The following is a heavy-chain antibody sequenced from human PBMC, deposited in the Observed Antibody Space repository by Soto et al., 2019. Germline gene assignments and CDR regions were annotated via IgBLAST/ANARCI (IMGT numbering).Heavy chain of an antibody. CDR2: ITSRGTDI. V-gene: IGHV3-9*01. J-gene: IGHJ4*02. CDR3: AKSRASTLLGALPDY. D-gene: IGHD3-16*01. Sequence: SLRLSCAASRFFFGDYAFHWVRQAPGKGLALVAGITSRGTDIAYADSVKGRFIISRDNAMNVLDLHINSRRPEATAVYYFAKSRASTLLGALPDYWGQGSQGTIS. CDR1: RFFFGDYA.